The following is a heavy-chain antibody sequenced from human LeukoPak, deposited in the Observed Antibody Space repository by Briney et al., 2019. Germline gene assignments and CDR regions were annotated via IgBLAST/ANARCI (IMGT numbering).Heavy chain of an antibody. J-gene: IGHJ3*02. CDR1: GFTFSTYA. D-gene: IGHD4-17*01. V-gene: IGHV3-30*04. CDR3: ARSNGDGDAFDI. Sequence: GGSLRLSCAASGFTFSTYAMHWVRRAPVKGLEWLAVISHDGRNNYYADPVKGRFTISRDNSKNTLYLQMNSLRAEDTAVYYCARSNGDGDAFDIWGQGTMVTVSS. CDR2: ISHDGRNN.